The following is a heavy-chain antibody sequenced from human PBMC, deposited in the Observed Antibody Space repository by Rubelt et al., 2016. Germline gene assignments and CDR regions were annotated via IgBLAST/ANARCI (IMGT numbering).Heavy chain of an antibody. J-gene: IGHJ5*02. D-gene: IGHD6-13*01. CDR2: TYYRSKWYY. Sequence: QVQLQQSGPGLVKPSQTLSLTCAISGDSVSSNTVVWHWIRQSPSRGLEWLGRTYYRSKWYYEYAVSVKSRISIDPDTSKNQFSLQLNSVTPDDTAVYYCARGIIAEAGPKPTFDPWGKGTLVAVSA. CDR1: GDSVSSNTVV. V-gene: IGHV6-1*01. CDR3: ARGIIAEAGPKPTFDP.